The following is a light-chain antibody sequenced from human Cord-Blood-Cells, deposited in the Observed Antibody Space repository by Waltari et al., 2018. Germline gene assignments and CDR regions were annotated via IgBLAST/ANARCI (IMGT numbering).Light chain of an antibody. J-gene: IGKJ1*01. CDR3: QQYNSYSRT. Sequence: DIKTTQSPSTLSASVGDRIIITCRASQSISSWLAWYQQKPGKAPKLLIYKASSLESGVPSRFSGSGSGTEFTLTISSLQPDDFATYYCQQYNSYSRTFGQGTKVEIK. V-gene: IGKV1-5*03. CDR2: KAS. CDR1: QSISSW.